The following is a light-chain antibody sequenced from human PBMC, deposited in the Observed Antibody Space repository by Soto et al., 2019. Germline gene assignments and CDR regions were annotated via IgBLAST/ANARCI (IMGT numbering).Light chain of an antibody. V-gene: IGKV3-15*01. CDR2: AVS. CDR1: QGISKK. CDR3: QQYHTWPVP. J-gene: IGKJ4*01. Sequence: IVMTQSPATLSVAPGGRVTFSCSASQGISKKVAWYQHKPGQAPRLLISAVSTGATGVPARFSGSGSGTEFTLKINILQSADWATYYCQQYHTWPVPFGGGTKVAIK.